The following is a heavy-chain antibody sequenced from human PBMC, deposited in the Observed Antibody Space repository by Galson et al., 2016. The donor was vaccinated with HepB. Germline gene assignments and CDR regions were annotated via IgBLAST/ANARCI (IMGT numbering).Heavy chain of an antibody. J-gene: IGHJ4*02. D-gene: IGHD5-18*01. CDR3: ARAIRIQLLSEY. CDR1: GYRFRDYD. Sequence: SVKVSCKASGYRFRDYDVSWVRQAPGQGLEWMGWMNPNSGNTGYAQRLRGRIDMTSDASINTAYMELHSLRSEDTAVYYCARAIRIQLLSEYWGQGTLITVSS. CDR2: MNPNSGNT. V-gene: IGHV1-8*01.